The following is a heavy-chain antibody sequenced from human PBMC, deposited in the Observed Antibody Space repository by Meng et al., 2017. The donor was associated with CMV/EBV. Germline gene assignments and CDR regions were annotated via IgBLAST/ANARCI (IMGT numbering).Heavy chain of an antibody. D-gene: IGHD3-16*01. CDR1: GGSISSYY. J-gene: IGHJ6*02. CDR2: IYYSGST. Sequence: ESLKISCTVSGGSISSYYWSWIRQPPGKGLEWIGYIYYSGSTNYNPSLKSRVTISVDTSKNQFSLKLSSVTAADTAVYYCARVIKRLRYYGMDVWGQGTTVTVSS. CDR3: ARVIKRLRYYGMDV. V-gene: IGHV4-59*01.